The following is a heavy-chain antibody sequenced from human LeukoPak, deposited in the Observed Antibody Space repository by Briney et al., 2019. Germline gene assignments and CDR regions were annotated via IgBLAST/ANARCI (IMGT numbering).Heavy chain of an antibody. D-gene: IGHD3-10*01. J-gene: IGHJ4*02. Sequence: GGSLRLSCEASGFTFGSFGMSWVRQAPGKGLEWVSGISGSGHYTYQADSVKGRFTISRDNSKSTLYIQMNSLRGDDTAVYYCARFVRVRGVIAGQNYFDYWGQGTLVTVSS. CDR3: ARFVRVRGVIAGQNYFDY. CDR2: ISGSGHYT. CDR1: GFTFGSFG. V-gene: IGHV3-23*01.